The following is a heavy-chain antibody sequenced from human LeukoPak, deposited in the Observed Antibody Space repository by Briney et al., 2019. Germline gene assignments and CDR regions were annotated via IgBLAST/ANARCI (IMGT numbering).Heavy chain of an antibody. J-gene: IGHJ3*02. Sequence: PSETLSLTCAVYGGSFSGYYWSWIRQLPGRGLEWIGEINHSGSTNYNPSLKSRVTISVDTSKNQFSLKLSSVTAADTAVYYCARVGPGDYDFWSGYYADDAFDIWGQGTMVTVSS. D-gene: IGHD3-3*01. CDR2: INHSGST. CDR3: ARVGPGDYDFWSGYYADDAFDI. CDR1: GGSFSGYY. V-gene: IGHV4-34*01.